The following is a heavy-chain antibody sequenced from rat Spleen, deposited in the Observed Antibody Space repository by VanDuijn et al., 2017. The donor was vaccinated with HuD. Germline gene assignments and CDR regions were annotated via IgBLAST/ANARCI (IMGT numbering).Heavy chain of an antibody. CDR1: GFTFSNYD. CDR3: TTPTEALYWYFDF. Sequence: EVQLVESGGGLVQPGRSLKLSCAASGFTFSNYDMAWVRQAPKKGLEWVASISYEGSSTYYRDSVKGRFTISRDNAKSTLYLQMDSLRSEDTATYYCTTPTEALYWYFDFWGPGTMVTVSS. J-gene: IGHJ1*01. CDR2: ISYEGSST. V-gene: IGHV5-7*01. D-gene: IGHD1-11*01.